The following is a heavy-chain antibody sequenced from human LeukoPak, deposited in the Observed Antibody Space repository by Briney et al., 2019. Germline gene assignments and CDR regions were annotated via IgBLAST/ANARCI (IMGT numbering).Heavy chain of an antibody. J-gene: IGHJ4*02. Sequence: KTSETLSLTCTVSGDSISPYFWGWIRQPPGKGLEWIGYIYYSGSTTYNPSLKSRVTISVDTSKNQFSLKLGSVTAADTAVYYCARDKQPGDYWGQGTLVTVSS. CDR3: ARDKQPGDY. D-gene: IGHD5-18*01. V-gene: IGHV4-59*01. CDR1: GDSISPYF. CDR2: IYYSGST.